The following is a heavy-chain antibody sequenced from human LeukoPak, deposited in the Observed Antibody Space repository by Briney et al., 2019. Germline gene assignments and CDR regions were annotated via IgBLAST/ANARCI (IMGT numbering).Heavy chain of an antibody. CDR3: TTENPTDF. CDR2: IKSKTDGGTT. J-gene: IGHJ4*02. Sequence: GGSLRLSCAASGFPFTNAWMSWVRQAPGKCLEWVGRIKSKTDGGTTDYAAPVKGRFTISRDDSENTLYLQVNTVKIEDTAVYYCTTENPTDFWGQGTLVTVSS. V-gene: IGHV3-15*01. CDR1: GFPFTNAW.